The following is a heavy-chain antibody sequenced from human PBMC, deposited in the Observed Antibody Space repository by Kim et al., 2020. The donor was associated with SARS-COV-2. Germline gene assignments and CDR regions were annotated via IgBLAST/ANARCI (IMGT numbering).Heavy chain of an antibody. J-gene: IGHJ6*01. V-gene: IGHV4-4*02. CDR3: AGLISDTGKSFSFDYYG. CDR2: IYHSGGT. CDR1: GGSISGNW. Sequence: SETLSLTCAVSGGSISGNWWTWVRQPPGKGLEWIGEIYHSGGTTYNPSLRSRVTISVDKSKNHFSLNLSSVTAADTAVYYCAGLISDTGKSFSFDYYG. D-gene: IGHD1-26*01.